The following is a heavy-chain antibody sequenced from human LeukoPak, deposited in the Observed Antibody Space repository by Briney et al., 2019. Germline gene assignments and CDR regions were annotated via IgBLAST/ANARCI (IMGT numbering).Heavy chain of an antibody. CDR3: TWLKYCSGGSCQWWFDP. Sequence: ASLKVSCKTSGYTFTYFGITWVRQAPGQGLEWMGWISAYNGNTNYAQKLQGGVTMTTDTSTSTAYMELRSLRSDDTAVYYCTWLKYCSGGSCQWWFDPWGQGTLVTVSS. J-gene: IGHJ5*02. V-gene: IGHV1-18*01. D-gene: IGHD2-15*01. CDR1: GYTFTYFG. CDR2: ISAYNGNT.